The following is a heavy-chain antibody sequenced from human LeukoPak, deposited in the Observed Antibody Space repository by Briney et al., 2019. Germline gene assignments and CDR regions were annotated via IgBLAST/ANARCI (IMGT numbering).Heavy chain of an antibody. V-gene: IGHV3-7*01. J-gene: IGHJ4*02. Sequence: GGSLRLSCAASGFSLSNYWMNWVRQAPGKGLEWVASMRPDGSEKYYVGSLRGRFTISRDDARNSLYLQMNSLRAEDTAVYYCAEGGYWGQGTLVTVSS. CDR3: AEGGY. CDR1: GFSLSNYW. CDR2: MRPDGSEK.